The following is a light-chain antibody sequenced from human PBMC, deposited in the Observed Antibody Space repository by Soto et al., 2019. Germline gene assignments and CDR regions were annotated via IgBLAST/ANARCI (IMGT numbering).Light chain of an antibody. CDR3: QQLNSYPIT. V-gene: IGKV1-9*01. CDR1: QGLSSD. CDR2: AAS. J-gene: IGKJ5*01. Sequence: DIQLTQSPSFLSASVGDRVTITCRASQGLSSDLAGYQQKPGKAPTRLIYAASTLQSGVPSRFSGSGSGTEFTLTISSLQPEDFATYYCQQLNSYPITFGQGTRLEIK.